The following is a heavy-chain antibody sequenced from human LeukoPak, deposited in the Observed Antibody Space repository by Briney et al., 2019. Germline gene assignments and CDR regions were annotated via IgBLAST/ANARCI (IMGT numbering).Heavy chain of an antibody. D-gene: IGHD1-7*01. CDR1: GFTVSSNY. J-gene: IGHJ4*02. Sequence: PGGSLRLSCAASGFTVSSNYMSWVRQAPGKGLEWVSVIYSGGSTYYADSVKGRFTISRDNSKNTLYLQMNSLRAEDTAVYYCARVSWNYVYPELHFDYWGQGALVTVSS. CDR3: ARVSWNYVYPELHFDY. V-gene: IGHV3-53*01. CDR2: IYSGGST.